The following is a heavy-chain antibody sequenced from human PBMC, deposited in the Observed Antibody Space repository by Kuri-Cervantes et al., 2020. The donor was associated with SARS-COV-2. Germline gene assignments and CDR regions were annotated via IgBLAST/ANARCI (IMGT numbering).Heavy chain of an antibody. V-gene: IGHV3-7*01. D-gene: IGHD2-15*01. CDR1: GFVFSTYI. J-gene: IGHJ6*02. Sequence: GESLKISCEASGFVFSTYIMHWVRRPPGKGLEWVANIKQDGSEKYYVDSVKGRFTISRDNAKNSLYLQMNSLRAEDTAVYYCARGDIVVVVAATPVPYYYYYGMDVWGQGTTVTVSS. CDR3: ARGDIVVVVAATPVPYYYYYGMDV. CDR2: IKQDGSEK.